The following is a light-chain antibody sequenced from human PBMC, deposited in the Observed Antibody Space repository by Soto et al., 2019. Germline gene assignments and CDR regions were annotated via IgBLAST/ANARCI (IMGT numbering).Light chain of an antibody. CDR1: QNIRSN. J-gene: IGKJ1*01. CDR3: QQYNNWPRT. V-gene: IGKV3-15*01. Sequence: EIVITQSPCTLSVSPGERATLSCRASQNIRSNLAWYQQKPGQAPRLLIYGASTRAPGFPARFSGSGSGTDFTLTISSLQSEDFAVYYCQQYNNWPRTFGQGTKVDIK. CDR2: GAS.